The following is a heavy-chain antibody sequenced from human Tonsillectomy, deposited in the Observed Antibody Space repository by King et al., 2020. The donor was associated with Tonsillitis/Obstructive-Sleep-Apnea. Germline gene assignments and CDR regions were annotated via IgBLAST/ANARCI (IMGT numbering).Heavy chain of an antibody. CDR1: GFTFSSNA. V-gene: IGHV3-23*04. D-gene: IGHD6-19*01. Sequence: VQLVESGGGLVQTGGSLRLSCAASGFTFSSNAMSWVRQAPGKGLEWVSAISDSGGSTYYADSVKGRFTISRDDSKNTLYLQMNSLRAEDTAVYYCAEEVAVAGLARYGMDVWGQGTTVTVSS. CDR2: ISDSGGST. J-gene: IGHJ6*02. CDR3: AEEVAVAGLARYGMDV.